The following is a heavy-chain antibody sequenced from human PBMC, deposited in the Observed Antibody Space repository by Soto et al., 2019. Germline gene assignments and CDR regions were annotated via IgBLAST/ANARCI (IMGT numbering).Heavy chain of an antibody. Sequence: SVKVSCKASGGTFSNYVVNWVRQAPGQGLEWMGRIIPISGAANYAQKFQGRVTITADKSTSTSYMELSSRRSEDTAVYYCARVMTRTVVPYFDFWGQGTLVTVSS. CDR1: GGTFSNYV. J-gene: IGHJ4*02. CDR2: IIPISGAA. D-gene: IGHD1-7*01. CDR3: ARVMTRTVVPYFDF. V-gene: IGHV1-69*06.